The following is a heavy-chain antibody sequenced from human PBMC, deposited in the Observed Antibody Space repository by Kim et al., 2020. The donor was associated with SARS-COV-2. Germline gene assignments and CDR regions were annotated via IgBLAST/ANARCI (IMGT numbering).Heavy chain of an antibody. D-gene: IGHD6-6*01. CDR1: GFAFSTYN. Sequence: LSLTCAASGFAFSTYNMNWVRQAPGKGLEWVSYISGSGGTIHYADSVKDRFTISRDNDKNSLYLLMNSLKDEDTAMYYCVSSRGGSSSSFDFWGQGT. CDR3: VSSRGGSSSSFDF. J-gene: IGHJ4*02. CDR2: ISGSGGTI. V-gene: IGHV3-48*02.